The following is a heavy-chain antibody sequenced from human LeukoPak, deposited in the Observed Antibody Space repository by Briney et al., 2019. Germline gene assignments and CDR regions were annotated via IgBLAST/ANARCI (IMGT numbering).Heavy chain of an antibody. J-gene: IGHJ5*02. Sequence: PSETLSLTCTVSGGSISSSSYYWGWIRQPPGKGLEWIGSIYYSGSTYYNPSLKSRVTISVDTSKNQFSLKLSSVTAADTAVYYCAREGDVVAARRDWFDPWGQGTLVTVSS. CDR2: IYYSGST. CDR3: AREGDVVAARRDWFDP. CDR1: GGSISSSSYY. D-gene: IGHD2-15*01. V-gene: IGHV4-39*01.